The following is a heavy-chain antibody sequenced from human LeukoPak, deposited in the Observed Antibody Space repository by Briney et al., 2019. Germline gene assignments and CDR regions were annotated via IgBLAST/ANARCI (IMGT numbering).Heavy chain of an antibody. V-gene: IGHV4-34*01. CDR3: ARDEVGHYALAL. CDR2: INPAGTT. D-gene: IGHD4-17*01. CDR1: GGSLKNHY. J-gene: IGHJ5*02. Sequence: SETLSLTCAVSGGSLKNHYLTWIRQSPGKRLEWIGLINPAGTTVYDPSLKSRVSISIDTSKNQFSLTMRSMTATDTAVYYCARDEVGHYALALWGQGTPVTVSS.